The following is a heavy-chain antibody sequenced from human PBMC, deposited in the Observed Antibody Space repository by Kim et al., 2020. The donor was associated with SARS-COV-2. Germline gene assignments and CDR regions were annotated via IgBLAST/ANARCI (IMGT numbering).Heavy chain of an antibody. V-gene: IGHV4-59*01. J-gene: IGHJ3*02. D-gene: IGHD2-15*01. CDR3: ARDLMVAGTYAFDI. Sequence: NPSRKKRVTISVDTSKNQFSLKLSSVTAADTAVYYCARDLMVAGTYAFDIWGQGTMVTVSS.